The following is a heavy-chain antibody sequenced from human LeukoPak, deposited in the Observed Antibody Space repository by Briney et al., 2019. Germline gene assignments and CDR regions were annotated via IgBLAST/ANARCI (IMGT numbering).Heavy chain of an antibody. CDR3: ARDIWDYYDSSGYYQYPDY. V-gene: IGHV1-46*01. CDR2: INPSGGST. D-gene: IGHD3-22*01. Sequence: ASVKVSCKASGYTFTSYYMHWVRQAPGQGLEWMGIINPSGGSTSYAQKFQGRVTMTRDTSTSTVYMELSSLRSEDTAVYYCARDIWDYYDSSGYYQYPDYWGQGTLVTVSS. J-gene: IGHJ4*02. CDR1: GYTFTSYY.